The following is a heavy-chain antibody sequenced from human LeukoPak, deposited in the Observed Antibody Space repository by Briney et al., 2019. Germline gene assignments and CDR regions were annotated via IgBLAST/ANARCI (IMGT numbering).Heavy chain of an antibody. J-gene: IGHJ4*02. D-gene: IGHD1-26*01. CDR1: GYTFTSYA. CDR3: ARNLEVGVTMMPSYFDY. Sequence: ASVKVSCKASGYTFTSYAMNWVRQAPGQGLEWMGWISAYNGNTKYAQRLQGRVTMTTDTSTSTAYMELRSLRSDDTAVYYCARNLEVGVTMMPSYFDYWGQGTLVTVSS. V-gene: IGHV1-18*01. CDR2: ISAYNGNT.